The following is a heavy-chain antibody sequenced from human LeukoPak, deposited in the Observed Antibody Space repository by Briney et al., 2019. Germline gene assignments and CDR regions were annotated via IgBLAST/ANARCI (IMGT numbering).Heavy chain of an antibody. V-gene: IGHV3-48*01. CDR3: AELGITMIGGV. CDR2: ISANGRAN. CDR1: GFTFTTFG. Sequence: PGGSLRLSCSASGFTFTTFGMNWVRQAPGKGLEWVAYISANGRANYYADSVRGRFTISRDNGKTSVFLQMNSLRAEDTAVYYCAELGITMIGGVWGKGTTVTISS. J-gene: IGHJ6*04. D-gene: IGHD3-10*02.